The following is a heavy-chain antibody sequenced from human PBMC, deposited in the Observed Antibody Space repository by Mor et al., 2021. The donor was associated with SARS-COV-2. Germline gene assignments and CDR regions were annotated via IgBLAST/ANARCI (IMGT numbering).Heavy chain of an antibody. J-gene: IGHJ3*02. Sequence: SVKGRFTISRDNSKNTLYLQMNSLRAEDTAVYYCARYGYCSGGSCYSDAFDIWGQGTMVTVSS. V-gene: IGHV3-53*01. CDR3: ARYGYCSGGSCYSDAFDI. D-gene: IGHD2-15*01.